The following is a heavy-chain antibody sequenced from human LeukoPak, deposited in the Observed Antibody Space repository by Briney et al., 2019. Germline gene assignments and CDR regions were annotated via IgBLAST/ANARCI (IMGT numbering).Heavy chain of an antibody. CDR3: ARQFRDSSGYYSYYFDY. D-gene: IGHD3-22*01. CDR1: GYSLTTYW. V-gene: IGHV5-51*01. J-gene: IGHJ4*02. CDR2: TYPGVSDT. Sequence: GESLKISGKRSGYSLTTYWIGGLRKMLGRGLEWMGITYPGVSDTRYSPSFQGQGTISADKSISTAYLQWSSLKASDTAMYYCARQFRDSSGYYSYYFDYWGQGTLVTVSS.